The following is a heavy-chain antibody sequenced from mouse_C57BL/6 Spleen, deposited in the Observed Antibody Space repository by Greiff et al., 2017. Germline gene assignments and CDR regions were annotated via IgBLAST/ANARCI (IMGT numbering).Heavy chain of an antibody. CDR2: ISDGGSYT. Sequence: EVHLVESGGGLVKPGGSLKLSCAASGFTFSSYAMSWVRQTPEKRLEWVATISDGGSYTYYPDNVKGRFTFSRDNAKHNLYLQMSHLKSEDTAMYYCARDAGSSLYAMDYWGQGTSVTVSS. D-gene: IGHD1-1*01. V-gene: IGHV5-4*01. CDR1: GFTFSSYA. CDR3: ARDAGSSLYAMDY. J-gene: IGHJ4*01.